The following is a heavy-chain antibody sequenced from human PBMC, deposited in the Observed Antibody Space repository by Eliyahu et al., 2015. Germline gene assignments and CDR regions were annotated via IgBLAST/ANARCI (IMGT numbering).Heavy chain of an antibody. V-gene: IGHV1-2*02. Sequence: QVQLVQSGAXVRKPGASVXVSCKASGYXFXXYXIHWVRPAPGQGLEXMGWINPDSGGTDYAQEFQGRVTMTRDTSISTAYMDLSRLRSDDTAVYYCAREGFIVTTSGGTCDIWGQGTMVTVSS. D-gene: IGHD4-11*01. CDR3: AREGFIVTTSGGTCDI. CDR2: INPDSGGT. J-gene: IGHJ3*02. CDR1: GYXFXXYX.